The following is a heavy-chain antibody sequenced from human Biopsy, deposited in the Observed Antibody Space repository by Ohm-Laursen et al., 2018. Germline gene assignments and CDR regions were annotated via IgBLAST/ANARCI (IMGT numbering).Heavy chain of an antibody. CDR2: VNPVSKNA. CDR3: ARAVRNQMLSTV. Sequence: SVKVSCKTYGYTFTSYVISWVRQVSGQGLEWIGWVNPVSKNAVSVKDFRGRVTLTGDTSSSTSYMELRSLTSKDTAIYYCARAVRNQMLSTVWGQGTAVTVSS. V-gene: IGHV1-8*01. J-gene: IGHJ6*02. CDR1: GYTFTSYV. D-gene: IGHD2-2*01.